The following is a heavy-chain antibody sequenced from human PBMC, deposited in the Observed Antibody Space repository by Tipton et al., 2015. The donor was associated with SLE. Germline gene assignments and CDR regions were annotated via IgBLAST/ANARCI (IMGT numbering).Heavy chain of an antibody. CDR2: ISGRYGEP. CDR1: GFTIGIYA. CDR3: ARDPAEWFKGQLGQFGLDV. Sequence: SLRLSCAASGFTIGIYAMSWVRQAPGKGLEWVLAISGRYGEPEYADSVKGRLTISRDNSKNTLYLQLNSLRAEDTATYYCARDPAEWFKGQLGQFGLDVWGQGTTVTVSS. V-gene: IGHV3-23*01. D-gene: IGHD3-3*01. J-gene: IGHJ6*02.